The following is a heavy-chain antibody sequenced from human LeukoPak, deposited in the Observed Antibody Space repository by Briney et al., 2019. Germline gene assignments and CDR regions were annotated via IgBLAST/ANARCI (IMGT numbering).Heavy chain of an antibody. D-gene: IGHD3-3*01. CDR2: IYYSGST. Sequence: SETLSLTCTVSGASISSYYWSWIRQSPGKGLEWIGYIYYSGSTRYNPSLKSRVTISVDTSKNQFSLKLSFVTAADTAVYYCARVGILRFPSNWFDPWGQGTLVTVSS. J-gene: IGHJ5*02. CDR1: GASISSYY. V-gene: IGHV4-59*01. CDR3: ARVGILRFPSNWFDP.